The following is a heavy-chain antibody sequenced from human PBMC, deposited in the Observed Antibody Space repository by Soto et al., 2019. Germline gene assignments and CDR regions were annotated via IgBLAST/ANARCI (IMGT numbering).Heavy chain of an antibody. J-gene: IGHJ6*02. CDR2: IYYSGST. V-gene: IGHV4-30-4*01. D-gene: IGHD5-18*01. CDR1: GGSISSGDYH. CDR3: ARMGQLFYGMDV. Sequence: SEAVSLTFTVSGGSISSGDYHWSWLRQPPGKGLEWIGYIYYSGSTYYNPSLKKRVTISVDTSKNQFSLKLSSVTAADTAVYYCARMGQLFYGMDVWGQGTTVTVSS.